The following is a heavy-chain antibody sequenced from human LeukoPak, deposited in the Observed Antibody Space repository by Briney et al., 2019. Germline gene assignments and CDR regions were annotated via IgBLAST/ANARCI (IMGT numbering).Heavy chain of an antibody. D-gene: IGHD5-24*01. CDR2: ISYDGSNK. CDR3: ARDRRDGNNPAYFDY. CDR1: GFTFSSYA. Sequence: GGSLRLSCAASGFTFSSYAMHWVRQAPGKGLEWVAVISYDGSNKYYADSVKGRFTISRDNSKNTLYLQMNSLRAEDTAVYYCARDRRDGNNPAYFDYWGQGTLVTVSS. J-gene: IGHJ4*02. V-gene: IGHV3-30*14.